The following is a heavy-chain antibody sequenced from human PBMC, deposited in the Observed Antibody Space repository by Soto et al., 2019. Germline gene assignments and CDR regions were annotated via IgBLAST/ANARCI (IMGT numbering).Heavy chain of an antibody. J-gene: IGHJ5*02. CDR1: GYTFINCG. Sequence: ASVKVSCKASGYTFINCGVTWVRQAPGQGLEWMGWISGYNGNTNYAQKYQGRVTMTIDTSTNTAYMELRSLRSDDTAVYYCARDEVPAANWLDPWGQGTLVTVSS. CDR2: ISGYNGNT. D-gene: IGHD2-2*01. CDR3: ARDEVPAANWLDP. V-gene: IGHV1-18*01.